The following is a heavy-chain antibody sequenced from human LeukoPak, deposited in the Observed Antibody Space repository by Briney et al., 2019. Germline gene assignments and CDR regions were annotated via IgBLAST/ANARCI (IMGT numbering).Heavy chain of an antibody. Sequence: GSSVKVSCKASGGTFSSYAISWVRQAPGQGLEWMGRIIPILGIANYAQKFQGRVTITADKSTSTAYMELSSLRSEDTAVYYCASHDYSYYYYGMDVWGQGTTVTVSS. CDR1: GGTFSSYA. J-gene: IGHJ6*02. D-gene: IGHD4-11*01. V-gene: IGHV1-69*04. CDR3: ASHDYSYYYYGMDV. CDR2: IIPILGIA.